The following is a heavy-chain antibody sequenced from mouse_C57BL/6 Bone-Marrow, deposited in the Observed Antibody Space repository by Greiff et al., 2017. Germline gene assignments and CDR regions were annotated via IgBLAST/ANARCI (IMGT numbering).Heavy chain of an antibody. CDR2: INYDGSST. D-gene: IGHD2-5*01. Sequence: EVNVVESEGGLVQPGSSMKLSCTASGFTFSDYYMAWVRQVPEKGLEWVANINYDGSSTYYLDSLKSRFIISRDNAKNILYLQMSSLKSEDTATYYCARDRGYSNYAMDYWGQGTSVTVSS. J-gene: IGHJ4*01. CDR1: GFTFSDYY. CDR3: ARDRGYSNYAMDY. V-gene: IGHV5-16*01.